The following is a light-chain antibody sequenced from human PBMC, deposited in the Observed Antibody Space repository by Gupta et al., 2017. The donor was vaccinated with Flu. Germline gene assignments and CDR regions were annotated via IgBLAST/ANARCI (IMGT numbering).Light chain of an antibody. CDR3: QQYYSYPFT. V-gene: IGKV1-8*01. CDR1: QGISKY. J-gene: IGKJ4*01. Sequence: AIRMTQSPSSLPASTGDRVTIACRASQGISKYLAWYQQKPGKAPKLLIYGASTLQSGAPSRFSGSGSGTDFTLTVSYLQSEDFATYYCQQYYSYPFTFGGGTKVEVK. CDR2: GAS.